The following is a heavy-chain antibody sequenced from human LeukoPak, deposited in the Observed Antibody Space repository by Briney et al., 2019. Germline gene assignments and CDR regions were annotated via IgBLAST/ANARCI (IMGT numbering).Heavy chain of an antibody. CDR2: ISNDGNKK. D-gene: IGHD2-8*02. CDR1: GFTFSTYG. Sequence: TGGSLRLSCAATGFTFSTYGMHWVRQAPGKGLEWVAAISNDGNKKYYADSVKGRFTISRDNPKNTLFLQMNSLRAEDTAVYYCAKERWDKSYWYGRIDYWGQGTLVTVSS. CDR3: AKERWDKSYWYGRIDY. V-gene: IGHV3-30*18. J-gene: IGHJ4*02.